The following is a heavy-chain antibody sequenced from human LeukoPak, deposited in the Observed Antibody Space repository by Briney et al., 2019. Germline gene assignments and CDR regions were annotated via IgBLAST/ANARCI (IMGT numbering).Heavy chain of an antibody. J-gene: IGHJ4*02. CDR1: GFTFSNYA. CDR2: ISGSGTST. D-gene: IGHD3-9*01. Sequence: GGSLRPSCAASGFTFSNYAMNWVRQAPGKGLEWVSGISGSGTSTYYADSVKGRFTISRDNSKNTLHLQMDSLRAEDTAVYYCAKSWDFDWLLSYWGQGTLVTVSS. V-gene: IGHV3-23*01. CDR3: AKSWDFDWLLSY.